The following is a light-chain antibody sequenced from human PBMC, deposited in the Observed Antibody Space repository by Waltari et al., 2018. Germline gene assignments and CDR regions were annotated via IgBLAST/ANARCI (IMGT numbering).Light chain of an antibody. Sequence: QSVLTQPPSVSGAPGQRVTISCTGSSSNIGAGYDVHWYHQFPGTAPKLLIYRNSNRPSGVPDRFSGSKSGTSASLAITGLQAEDEADYDCQSYDSSLSGFWVFGGGTKLTV. J-gene: IGLJ3*02. V-gene: IGLV1-40*01. CDR3: QSYDSSLSGFWV. CDR1: SSNIGAGYD. CDR2: RNS.